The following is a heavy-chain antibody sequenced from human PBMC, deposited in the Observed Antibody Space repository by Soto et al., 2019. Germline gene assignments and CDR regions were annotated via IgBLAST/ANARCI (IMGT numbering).Heavy chain of an antibody. CDR1: GFTFSSHS. V-gene: IGHV3-48*03. Sequence: PGGSLRLSCAASGFTFSSHSMNWVRQAPGKGLEWVSYISLNLQTIYYADSVKGRFTISRDNAKNSLYLQMNTLRAEDTAVYYCTRDLTGYAMDVWRQGTTVTVSS. CDR3: TRDLTGYAMDV. D-gene: IGHD2-2*01. CDR2: ISLNLQTI. J-gene: IGHJ6*02.